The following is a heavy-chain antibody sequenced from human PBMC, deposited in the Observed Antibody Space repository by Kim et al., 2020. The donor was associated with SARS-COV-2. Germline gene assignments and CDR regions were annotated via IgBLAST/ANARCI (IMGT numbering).Heavy chain of an antibody. CDR3: ARGVVVPAAIISDWFDP. CDR2: INPNSGGT. CDR1: GYTFTGYY. D-gene: IGHD2-2*01. J-gene: IGHJ5*02. Sequence: ASVKVSCKASGYTFTGYYMHWVRQAPGQGLEWMGWINPNSGGTNYAQKFQGRVTMTRDTSISTAYMELSRLRSDDTAVYYCARGVVVPAAIISDWFDPWGQGTLVTVSS. V-gene: IGHV1-2*02.